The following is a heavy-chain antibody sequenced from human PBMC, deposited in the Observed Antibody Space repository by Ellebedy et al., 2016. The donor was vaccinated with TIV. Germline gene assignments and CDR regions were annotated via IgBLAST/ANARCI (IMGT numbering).Heavy chain of an antibody. D-gene: IGHD5-24*01. Sequence: ASVKVSCXASGYTFTSYAMHWVRQAPGQRLEWMGWINAGNGNTKYSQKFQGRVTITRDTSASTAYMELSSLRSEDTAVYYCTRDPDGLVLYYFDYWGQGTLVTVSS. V-gene: IGHV1-3*01. CDR2: INAGNGNT. CDR1: GYTFTSYA. J-gene: IGHJ4*02. CDR3: TRDPDGLVLYYFDY.